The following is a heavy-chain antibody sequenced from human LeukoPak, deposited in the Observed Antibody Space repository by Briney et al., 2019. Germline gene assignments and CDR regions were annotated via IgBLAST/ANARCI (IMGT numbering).Heavy chain of an antibody. CDR1: GYTFTGYY. CDR2: INPNSGGT. J-gene: IGHJ6*02. CDR3: ARAGLYGSGSYYSGMDV. V-gene: IGHV1-2*02. D-gene: IGHD3-10*01. Sequence: ASVKVSCKASGYTFTGYYMHWVRQAPGQGLEWMGWINPNSGGTNYAQKFQGRVTMTRDTSISTAYMELSSLRSEDTAVYYCARAGLYGSGSYYSGMDVWGQGTTVTVSS.